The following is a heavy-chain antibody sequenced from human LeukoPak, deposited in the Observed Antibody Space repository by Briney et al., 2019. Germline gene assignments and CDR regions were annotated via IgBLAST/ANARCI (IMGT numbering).Heavy chain of an antibody. Sequence: GGSLRLFCAASGFTFSGSWMHWVRQAPGKGLVWVSRSNTDGSSTIYADSVKGRFTISRDNTKNTLYLQMNSLRADDTAVYYCARTRRNYDFDYWGQGTLVTVSS. CDR1: GFTFSGSW. J-gene: IGHJ4*02. V-gene: IGHV3-74*01. CDR3: ARTRRNYDFDY. D-gene: IGHD1-7*01. CDR2: SNTDGSST.